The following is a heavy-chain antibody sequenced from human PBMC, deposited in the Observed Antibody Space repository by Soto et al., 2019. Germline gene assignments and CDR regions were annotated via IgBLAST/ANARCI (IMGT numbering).Heavy chain of an antibody. D-gene: IGHD4-17*01. CDR1: GFTFSTYA. CDR3: AKDRRSGETTVTAADY. J-gene: IGHJ4*01. CDR2: ISGGGAGT. V-gene: IGHV3-23*01. Sequence: EVQLLESGGGLLQPGGSRRLTCAASGFTFSTYAMSWVRQAPGKGLEWVSAISGGGAGTYYADSVKGRFTISRDNSKNTLYLQMNSLRAEDTAVYYCAKDRRSGETTVTAADYWGHGTLVTVSS.